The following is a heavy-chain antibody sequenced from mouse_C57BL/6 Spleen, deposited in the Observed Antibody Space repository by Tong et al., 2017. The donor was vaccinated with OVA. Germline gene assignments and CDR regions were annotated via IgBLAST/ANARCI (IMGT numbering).Heavy chain of an antibody. CDR2: ILPGSGST. J-gene: IGHJ2*01. CDR3: AREGPNWVFDY. D-gene: IGHD4-1*01. Sequence: VQLQESGAELMKPGASVKISCKATGYTFSSYWIEWVKQRPGHGLEWIGEILPGSGSTNYNEKFKGKATLTVDKSSSTAYMQLKSLTSEDSAVYYCAREGPNWVFDYWGQGTTLTVSS. CDR1: GYTFSSYW. V-gene: IGHV1-9*01.